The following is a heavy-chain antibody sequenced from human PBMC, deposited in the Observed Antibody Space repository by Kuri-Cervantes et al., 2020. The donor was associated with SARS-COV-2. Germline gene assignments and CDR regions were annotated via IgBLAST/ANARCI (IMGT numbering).Heavy chain of an antibody. Sequence: SVKVSCKASGGTFSSYAISWVRQAPGQGFEWMGGIIPIFGTANYAQKLQGRVTMTTDTSTSTAYMELRSLRSDDTAVYYCARDRGSSGWSWVYYYYGMDVWGQGTTVTVSS. CDR3: ARDRGSSGWSWVYYYYGMDV. CDR1: GGTFSSYA. D-gene: IGHD6-19*01. J-gene: IGHJ6*02. V-gene: IGHV1-69*05. CDR2: IIPIFGTA.